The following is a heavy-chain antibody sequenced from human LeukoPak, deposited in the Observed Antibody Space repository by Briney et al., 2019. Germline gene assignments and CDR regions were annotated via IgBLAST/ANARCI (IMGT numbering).Heavy chain of an antibody. CDR3: AKGRGDIVGTIDQ. CDR1: RVTFSIYG. J-gene: IGHJ4*02. Sequence: GRSLRLSCAASRVTFSIYGMHWVRQAPGKGLEWVAIIWYDGSNEYYADSVKGRFTISRDNSKNTLYLQMNSLRAEDTAVSYCAKGRGDIVGTIDQWGQGTLVTVSS. V-gene: IGHV3-33*06. CDR2: IWYDGSNE. D-gene: IGHD5-12*01.